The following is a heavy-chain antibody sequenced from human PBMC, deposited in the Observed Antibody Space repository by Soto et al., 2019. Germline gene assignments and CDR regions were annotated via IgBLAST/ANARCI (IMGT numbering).Heavy chain of an antibody. CDR1: GFSVSATKY. CDR2: IYSGGTY. CDR3: ARANDLNAFDM. J-gene: IGHJ3*02. Sequence: EVQLVESGGGLVQPGGSLRLSCVASGFSVSATKYMNWLRQAPDKGLEWVSVIYSGGTYYYADSVKGRFTISRHDSKNTLYLQMDRLRPEDTAVYFCARANDLNAFDMWGQGTRVTVSS. V-gene: IGHV3-53*04.